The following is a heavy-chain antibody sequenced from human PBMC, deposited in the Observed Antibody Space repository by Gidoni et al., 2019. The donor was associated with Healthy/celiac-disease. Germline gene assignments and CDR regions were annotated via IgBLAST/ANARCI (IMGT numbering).Heavy chain of an antibody. CDR2: IYSGGST. J-gene: IGHJ4*02. Sequence: EVQLVESGGGLVQPGGSLRLSCAASGFTVSSNYMSWVRQAPGKGLEWVSVIYSGGSTYYADSVKGRFTISRDNSKNTLYLQMNSLRAEDTAVYYCARESLGVVTEALWGQGTLVTVSS. CDR1: GFTVSSNY. D-gene: IGHD3-3*01. CDR3: ARESLGVVTEAL. V-gene: IGHV3-66*02.